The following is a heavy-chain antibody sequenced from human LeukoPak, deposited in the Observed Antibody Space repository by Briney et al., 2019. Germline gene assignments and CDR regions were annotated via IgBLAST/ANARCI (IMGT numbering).Heavy chain of an antibody. V-gene: IGHV5-51*01. CDR3: ARYASSGWPPAEYFQH. D-gene: IGHD6-19*01. CDR1: GYSFTSYW. CDR2: IYPGDSDT. J-gene: IGHJ1*01. Sequence: GESLKISCKGSGYSFTSYWIGWVRQMPGKGLEWMGIIYPGDSDTRYSPSFQGQVTISADKSISTAYLQWSSLKASDTAMYYCARYASSGWPPAEYFQHWGQGTLVTVSS.